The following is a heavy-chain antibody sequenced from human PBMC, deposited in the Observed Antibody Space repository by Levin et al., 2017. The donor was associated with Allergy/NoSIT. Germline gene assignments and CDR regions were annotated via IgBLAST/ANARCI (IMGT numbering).Heavy chain of an antibody. J-gene: IGHJ5*02. D-gene: IGHD5-18*01. CDR2: ISGSSNYV. Sequence: GGSLRLSCAASGFILNGYSMNWVRLAPGKGLEWVSSISGSSNYVYYADSVKGRFTISRDNAENSLFLQMHSLRAEDTALYFCARSGTAMSDTYNWFDPWGQGTLVTVSS. V-gene: IGHV3-21*01. CDR1: GFILNGYS. CDR3: ARSGTAMSDTYNWFDP.